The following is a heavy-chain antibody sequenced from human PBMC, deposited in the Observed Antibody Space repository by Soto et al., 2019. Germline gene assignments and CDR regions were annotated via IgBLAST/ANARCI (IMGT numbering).Heavy chain of an antibody. CDR1: GFTFSSYG. CDR3: AKDRSAVQGSSFPYY. V-gene: IGHV3-30*18. J-gene: IGHJ4*02. D-gene: IGHD6-13*01. CDR2: ISYDGSNK. Sequence: GGSLRLSCAASGFTFSSYGMHWVRQAPGKGLEWVAVISYDGSNKYYADSVKGRFTISRDNSKNTLYLQMNSLRAEDTAVYYCAKDRSAVQGSSFPYYWGQGTLVTVSS.